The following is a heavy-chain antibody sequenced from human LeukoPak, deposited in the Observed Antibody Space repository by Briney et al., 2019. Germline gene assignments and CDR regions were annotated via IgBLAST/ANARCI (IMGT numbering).Heavy chain of an antibody. J-gene: IGHJ4*02. CDR2: ISGSGGST. CDR1: GFTFSSYA. CDR3: AKVSYYDSSGYVNY. Sequence: QPGGSLRLPCAASGFTFSSYAMSWVRQAPGKGLEWVSAISGSGGSTYYADSVKGRFTISRDNSKNTLYLQMNSLRAEDTAVYYCAKVSYYDSSGYVNYWGQGTLVTVSS. D-gene: IGHD3-22*01. V-gene: IGHV3-23*01.